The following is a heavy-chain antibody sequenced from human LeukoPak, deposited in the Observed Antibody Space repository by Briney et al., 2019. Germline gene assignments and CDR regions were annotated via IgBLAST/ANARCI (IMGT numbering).Heavy chain of an antibody. J-gene: IGHJ4*02. Sequence: PGGSLRLSCAASGFTFSNYWMHWVRQVPGKGLVWVSRINTGGSSTTYADSVKGRFTISRDNAKNTLYLQMNSPRAEDTAVYYCARSNQADDYWGQGTLVTVSS. V-gene: IGHV3-74*01. D-gene: IGHD4-11*01. CDR3: ARSNQADDY. CDR1: GFTFSNYW. CDR2: INTGGSST.